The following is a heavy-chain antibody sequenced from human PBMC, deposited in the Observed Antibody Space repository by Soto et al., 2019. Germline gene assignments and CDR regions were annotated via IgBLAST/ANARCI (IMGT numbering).Heavy chain of an antibody. CDR3: ARGIVYLYSSSSGFDY. J-gene: IGHJ4*02. CDR2: INHSGST. V-gene: IGHV4-34*01. CDR1: GGSFSGYY. D-gene: IGHD6-6*01. Sequence: QVQLQQWGAGLLKPSETLSLTCAVYGGSFSGYYWSWIRQPPGKGLEWIGEINHSGSTNYNPSLKSRVTISVDTSKNQFSLKLSSVTAADTAVYYCARGIVYLYSSSSGFDYWGQGTLVTVSS.